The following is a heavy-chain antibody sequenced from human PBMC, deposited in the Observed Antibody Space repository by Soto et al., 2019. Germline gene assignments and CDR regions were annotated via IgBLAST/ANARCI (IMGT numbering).Heavy chain of an antibody. CDR1: GGTFSSYA. CDR3: ARDPVAGTGSDLGVDY. J-gene: IGHJ4*02. V-gene: IGHV1-69*13. D-gene: IGHD6-19*01. Sequence: ASVKVSCKASGGTFSSYAISWVRQAPGQGLEWKGGIIPIFGTANYAQKFQGRVTITADESTSTAYMELSSLRSEDTAVYYCARDPVAGTGSDLGVDYWGQGTLVTVSS. CDR2: IIPIFGTA.